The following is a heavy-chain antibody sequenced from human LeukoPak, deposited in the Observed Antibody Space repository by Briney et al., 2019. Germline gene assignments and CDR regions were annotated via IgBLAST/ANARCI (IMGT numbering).Heavy chain of an antibody. Sequence: SKTLSLTCTVSGGSISSSSYYWGWIRQPPGKGLEWIGSIYYSGSTYYNPSLKSRVTISVGTSKNQFSLKLSSVTAADTAMYYCARYLTIFDYWGQGTLVTVSS. CDR3: ARYLTIFDY. CDR2: IYYSGST. D-gene: IGHD3-3*01. V-gene: IGHV4-39*01. CDR1: GGSISSSSYY. J-gene: IGHJ4*02.